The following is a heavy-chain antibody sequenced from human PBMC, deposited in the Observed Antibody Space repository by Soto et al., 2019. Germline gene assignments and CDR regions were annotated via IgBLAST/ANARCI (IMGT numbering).Heavy chain of an antibody. V-gene: IGHV2-5*02. D-gene: IGHD2-15*01. CDR3: AHVSGTIDY. CDR1: GFSLTTSGVG. CDR2: IYWDDDK. Sequence: QITLKESGPTLVKPTQTLTLTCTFSGFSLTTSGVGVGWIRQPPGKALEWLALIYWDDDKRYRPSLKSRVSITKDTSKNQVVLTMTNMDPVDTATYYCAHVSGTIDYWGQGTLVTVSS. J-gene: IGHJ4*02.